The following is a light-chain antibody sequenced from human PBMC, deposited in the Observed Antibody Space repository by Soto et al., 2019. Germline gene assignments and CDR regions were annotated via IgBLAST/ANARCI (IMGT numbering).Light chain of an antibody. CDR3: CSYAGTYTFV. J-gene: IGLJ1*01. Sequence: QSVLTQPRSVSGSPGQSVTISCTGTSSDVGGYNSVSWYQQHPGKAPKLMIYAVTKRPSGVPARFSGSKSGNTASLTISGLQAEDEADYYCCSYAGTYTFVFGTGTKLT. V-gene: IGLV2-11*01. CDR2: AVT. CDR1: SSDVGGYNS.